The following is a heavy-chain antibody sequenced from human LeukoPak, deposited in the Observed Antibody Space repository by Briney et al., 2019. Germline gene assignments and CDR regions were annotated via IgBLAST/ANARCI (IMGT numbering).Heavy chain of an antibody. CDR1: GGSISSSSNY. CDR2: IYYSGSA. D-gene: IGHD6-6*01. J-gene: IGHJ4*02. Sequence: SETLSLTCTVSGGSISSSSNYWGWIRQPPGKGLEWIGSIYYSGSAYYNPSLKSRVTISVDTSKKQFSLKLSSVTAADTAVYYCARSSSSSFDYWGQGTLVTVSS. CDR3: ARSSSSSFDY. V-gene: IGHV4-39*07.